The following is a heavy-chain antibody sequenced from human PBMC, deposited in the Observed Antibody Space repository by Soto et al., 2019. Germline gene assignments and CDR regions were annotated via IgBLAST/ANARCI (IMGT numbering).Heavy chain of an antibody. D-gene: IGHD3-22*01. V-gene: IGHV3-33*01. J-gene: IGHJ4*02. CDR1: GFTFSSSG. CDR3: ARAPFTIYDTSGYYDY. Sequence: LRLSCAASGFTFSSSGMHWVRQAPGKGLEWVAIIWYDGSKKYYADSVKGRFAISRDNSKNTVYLQMNSLRAEDTAVYYCARAPFTIYDTSGYYDYWGQGTLVTVSS. CDR2: IWYDGSKK.